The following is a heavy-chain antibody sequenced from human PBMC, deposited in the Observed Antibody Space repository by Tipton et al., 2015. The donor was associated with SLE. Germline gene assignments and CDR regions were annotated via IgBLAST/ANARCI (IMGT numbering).Heavy chain of an antibody. CDR1: GGSISSHY. J-gene: IGHJ6*03. D-gene: IGHD4-17*01. CDR3: ASLAVTTQYYYYYYYMDV. V-gene: IGHV4-59*11. Sequence: TLSLTCTVSGGSISSHYWSWIRQPPGKGLEWIGYIYYSGSTNYNPSLKSRVTISVDTSKNQFSLKLSSVTAADTAVYYCASLAVTTQYYYYYYYMDVWGKGATVTVSS. CDR2: IYYSGST.